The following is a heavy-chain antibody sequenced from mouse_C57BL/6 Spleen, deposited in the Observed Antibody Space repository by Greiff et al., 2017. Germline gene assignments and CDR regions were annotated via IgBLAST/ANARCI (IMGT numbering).Heavy chain of an antibody. CDR3: TREGYSNYFDY. D-gene: IGHD2-5*01. V-gene: IGHV1-15*01. CDR1: GYTFTDYE. J-gene: IGHJ2*01. CDR2: IDPETGGT. Sequence: VQLQQSGAELVRPGASVTLSCKASGYTFTDYEMHWVKQTPVHGLEWIGAIDPETGGTASNQKFKGTAILTADKSSSTAYMELRSLTSEDSAVYYCTREGYSNYFDYWGQGTTLTVSS.